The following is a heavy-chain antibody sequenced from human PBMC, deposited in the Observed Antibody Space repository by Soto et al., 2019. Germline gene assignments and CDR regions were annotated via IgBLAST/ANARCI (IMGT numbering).Heavy chain of an antibody. D-gene: IGHD6-13*01. Sequence: PVGPRILYRAASGVTSSSYCTNLVRHAQGKGRRWVSSISSSSSYIYYADSVKGRFTISRDNAKNSLYLQMNSLRAEDTAVYYCAKDGGIAAAGAYYYYGMDVWGQGTTVTVSS. CDR1: GVTSSSYC. J-gene: IGHJ6*02. CDR3: AKDGGIAAAGAYYYYGMDV. V-gene: IGHV3-21*04. CDR2: ISSSSSYI.